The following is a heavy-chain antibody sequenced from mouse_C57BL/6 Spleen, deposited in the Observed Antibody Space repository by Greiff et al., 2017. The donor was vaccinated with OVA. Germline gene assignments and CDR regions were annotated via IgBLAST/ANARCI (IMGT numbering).Heavy chain of an antibody. V-gene: IGHV3-1*01. D-gene: IGHD1-1*01. J-gene: IGHJ4*01. CDR2: ISYSGST. CDR1: GYSITSGYD. CDR3: ARGSYYYGSRDAMDY. Sequence: EVQLQQSGPCMVKPSQSLSLTCTFTGYSITSGYDWHWIRHFPGNKLEWMGYISYSGSTNYNPSLKSRISITHDTSKNHFFLKLNSVTTEDTATYYCARGSYYYGSRDAMDYWGQGTSVTVSS.